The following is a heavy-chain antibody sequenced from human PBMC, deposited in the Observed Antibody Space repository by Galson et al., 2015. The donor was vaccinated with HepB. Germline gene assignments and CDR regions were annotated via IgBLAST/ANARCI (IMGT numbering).Heavy chain of an antibody. D-gene: IGHD6-19*01. CDR1: GGTFSSYA. J-gene: IGHJ4*02. CDR3: ARDSRGAVAGTPPLD. CDR2: IIPIFGTA. V-gene: IGHV1-69*13. Sequence: VKVSCKASGGTFSSYAISWVRQAPGQGLEWMGGIIPIFGTANYAQKFQGRVTITADESTSTAYMELSSLRSEDTAVYYCARDSRGAVAGTPPLDWGQGTLVTVSS.